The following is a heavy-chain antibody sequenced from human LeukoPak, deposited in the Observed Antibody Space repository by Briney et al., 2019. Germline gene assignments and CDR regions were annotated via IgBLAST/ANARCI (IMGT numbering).Heavy chain of an antibody. CDR3: ARARTGGIYYYMDV. CDR1: GGSISSYY. CDR2: IYYSGST. V-gene: IGHV4-59*01. D-gene: IGHD6-13*01. Sequence: ASETLSLTCTVSGGSISSYYWSWIRQPPGKGLEWIGYIYYSGSTNYNPSLKSRVTISVDTSKNQFSLKLSSVTAADTAVYYCARARTGGIYYYMDVWGKGTTVTVSS. J-gene: IGHJ6*03.